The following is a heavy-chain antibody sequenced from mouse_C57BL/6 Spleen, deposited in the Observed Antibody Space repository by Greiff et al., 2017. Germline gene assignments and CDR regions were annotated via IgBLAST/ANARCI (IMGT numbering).Heavy chain of an antibody. J-gene: IGHJ2*01. CDR2: INPSNGGT. CDR3: AREGVYYGYDEGADY. CDR1: GYTFTSYW. V-gene: IGHV1-53*01. Sequence: QVQLQQPGTELVKPGASVKLSCKASGYTFTSYWMHWVKQRPGQGLEWIGNINPSNGGTNYNEKFKSKATLTVDKSSSTAYMQRSSLTSEDSAVYYCAREGVYYGYDEGADYWGQGTTLTVSS. D-gene: IGHD2-2*01.